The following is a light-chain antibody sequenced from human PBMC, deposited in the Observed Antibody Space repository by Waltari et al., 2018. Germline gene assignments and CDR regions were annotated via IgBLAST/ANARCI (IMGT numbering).Light chain of an antibody. CDR2: EVS. CDR1: SSAVGGYNY. Sequence: QSALTQPASVSGSPGQSITISCTGTSSAVGGYNYASCYQQHPGKAPKLMIYEVSNRPSGFSNRFSGSKSGNTASLTISGLQAEDEADYYCSSYTSSSTLVFGGGTKLTVL. J-gene: IGLJ2*01. V-gene: IGLV2-14*01. CDR3: SSYTSSSTLV.